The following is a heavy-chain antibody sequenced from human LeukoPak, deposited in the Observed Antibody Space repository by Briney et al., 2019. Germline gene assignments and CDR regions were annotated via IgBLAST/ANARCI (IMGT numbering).Heavy chain of an antibody. CDR3: AREADYCTNGVCYYSFDY. Sequence: GGSLRLSCAASGFTFTTYWMHWVRQAPGKGLVWVSHINSDGSITSYADSVKGRFTISRDNAKNSLYLQMNSLRAEDTAVYYCAREADYCTNGVCYYSFDYWGQGTLVTVSS. V-gene: IGHV3-74*01. CDR1: GFTFTTYW. CDR2: INSDGSIT. D-gene: IGHD2-8*01. J-gene: IGHJ4*02.